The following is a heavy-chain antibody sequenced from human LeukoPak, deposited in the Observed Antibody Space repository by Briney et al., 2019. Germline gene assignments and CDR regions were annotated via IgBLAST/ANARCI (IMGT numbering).Heavy chain of an antibody. Sequence: PSETLSLTCTVSGGSISSSSYYWGWIRQPPGKGLEWIGSIYYSGSTYYNPSLKSRVTISVDTSKNQFSLKLSSVTAADTAVYYCARHPRDSSTSPIDYWGQGTLVTVSS. CDR3: ARHPRDSSTSPIDY. D-gene: IGHD2-2*01. CDR1: GGSISSSSYY. J-gene: IGHJ4*02. V-gene: IGHV4-39*01. CDR2: IYYSGST.